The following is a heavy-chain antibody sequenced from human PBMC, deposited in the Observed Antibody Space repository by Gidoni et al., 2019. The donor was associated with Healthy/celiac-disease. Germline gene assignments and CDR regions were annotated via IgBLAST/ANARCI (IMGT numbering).Heavy chain of an antibody. J-gene: IGHJ4*02. CDR3: ARSQEGNWNEVSTGNFDY. D-gene: IGHD1-20*01. Sequence: EVQLVESGGGVVRPGGSLRLSCAASGFPFDDYGMSWVRQAPGKGLEWVSGINWNGVRKGYADSVKGRFTISRDNAKNSLYLQMNSLRAEDTALYYCARSQEGNWNEVSTGNFDYWGQGTLVTVSS. CDR2: INWNGVRK. V-gene: IGHV3-20*04. CDR1: GFPFDDYG.